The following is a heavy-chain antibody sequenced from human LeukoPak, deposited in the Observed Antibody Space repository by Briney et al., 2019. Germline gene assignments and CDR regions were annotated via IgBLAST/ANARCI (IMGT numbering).Heavy chain of an antibody. CDR3: ASLMIVGYYLDY. CDR1: GGSISSGGYS. D-gene: IGHD1-26*01. J-gene: IGHJ4*02. Sequence: SETLSLTCAVSGGSISSGGYSWSWIRQPPGKGLEWIGYIYHSGSTYYNPSLKSRVTISVDRSKNQFSLKLSSVTAADTAVYYCASLMIVGYYLDYWGQGTLVTVSS. V-gene: IGHV4-30-2*01. CDR2: IYHSGST.